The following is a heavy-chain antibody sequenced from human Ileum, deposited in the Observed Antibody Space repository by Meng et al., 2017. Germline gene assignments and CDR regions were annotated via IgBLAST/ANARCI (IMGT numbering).Heavy chain of an antibody. V-gene: IGHV1-69*06. CDR2: IIPIFGTA. Sequence: QVQWGQSGAWVKKPGSSVKVSCKASGGTFSSYAISWVRQAPGQGLEWMGGIIPIFGTANYAQKFQGRVTITADKSTSTAYMELSSLRSEDTAVYYCASGGDTIFGVVTTFDYWGQGTLVTVSS. CDR1: GGTFSSYA. D-gene: IGHD3-3*01. CDR3: ASGGDTIFGVVTTFDY. J-gene: IGHJ4*02.